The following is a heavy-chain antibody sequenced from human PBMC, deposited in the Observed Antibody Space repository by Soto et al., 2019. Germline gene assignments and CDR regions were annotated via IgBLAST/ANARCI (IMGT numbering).Heavy chain of an antibody. CDR1: GYTFSSYF. CDR3: ARVLPPVDY. CDR2: ISAYNGNT. V-gene: IGHV1-18*01. Sequence: QVQLVQSGAEVKKPGASVKVSCKASGYTFSSYFISWVRQAPGQGLEWMGWISAYNGNTNYAQNIQGRVTMTTDTTTSTAYMALRSLRADDTAVYYGARVLPPVDYWGQGTLVTVSS. J-gene: IGHJ4*02.